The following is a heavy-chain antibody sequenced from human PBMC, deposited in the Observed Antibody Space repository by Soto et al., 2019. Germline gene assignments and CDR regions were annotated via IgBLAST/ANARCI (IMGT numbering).Heavy chain of an antibody. V-gene: IGHV4-34*01. CDR1: GGSFSGYY. CDR3: ERDPKSFGVVIPHYMDV. Sequence: SETLSLTCAVYGGSFSGYYWSWIRQPPGKGLEWIGEINHSGSTNYNPSLKSRVTISVDTSKNQFSLKLSSVTAADTAVYYCERDPKSFGVVIPHYMDVWGKGNTVTVS. CDR2: INHSGST. D-gene: IGHD3-3*01. J-gene: IGHJ6*03.